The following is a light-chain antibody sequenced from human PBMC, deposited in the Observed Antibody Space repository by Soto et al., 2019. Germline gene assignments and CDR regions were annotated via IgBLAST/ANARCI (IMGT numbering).Light chain of an antibody. V-gene: IGLV2-8*01. J-gene: IGLJ2*01. Sequence: QSALTQPPSASGSPGQSVTISCSGTSSDIGAYNYVSWYQQHPRKAPKLLISEVTKRPSGVPNRFSGSKSGNTASLTVSGLQGDYEADYYCSSYGGNNKDVIFGGGTQLTVL. CDR2: EVT. CDR3: SSYGGNNKDVI. CDR1: SSDIGAYNY.